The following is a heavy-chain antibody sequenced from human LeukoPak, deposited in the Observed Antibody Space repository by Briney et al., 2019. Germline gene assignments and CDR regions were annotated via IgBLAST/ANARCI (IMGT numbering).Heavy chain of an antibody. V-gene: IGHV3-11*04. D-gene: IGHD1-26*01. J-gene: IGHJ4*02. CDR2: ISSSGRTI. CDR3: AKDFGPYSGSFFDY. CDR1: GFTFSDYY. Sequence: GGSLRLSCAASGFTFSDYYMSWIRQAPGKGLEWVSYISSSGRTIYYADSVKGRFTISRDNSKNTLYLQMNSLRAEDTAVYYCAKDFGPYSGSFFDYWGQGTLVTVSS.